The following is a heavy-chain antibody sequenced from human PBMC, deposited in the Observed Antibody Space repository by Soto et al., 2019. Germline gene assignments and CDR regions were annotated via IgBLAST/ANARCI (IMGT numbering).Heavy chain of an antibody. CDR1: GFTFSNYA. Sequence: EVQLLESGGGLVQPGGSLRLSCAASGFTFSNYAMSWVRQAPGKGLEWVSAIRGSGDSTHNADFVKGRFTISRDNPKNTLYLQMNSLRAEDTAVYYCAKDYYGSGNLWSTYGMDVWGQGTTVTVSS. D-gene: IGHD3-10*01. J-gene: IGHJ6*02. CDR3: AKDYYGSGNLWSTYGMDV. V-gene: IGHV3-23*01. CDR2: IRGSGDST.